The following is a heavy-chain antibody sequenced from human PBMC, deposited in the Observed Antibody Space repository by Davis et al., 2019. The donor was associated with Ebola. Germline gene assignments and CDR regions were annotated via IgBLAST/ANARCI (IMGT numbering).Heavy chain of an antibody. CDR3: AKEELKVFDY. D-gene: IGHD3-10*01. Sequence: PGGPLRPPCAASRFTFSSYGMTWVAQAPGKGLEWVSALSGTRGSTHYADSVKGRFTISRDNSKNTLILQMKSLRAEDTAIYYCAKEELKVFDYWGQGTLVTVSS. V-gene: IGHV3-23*01. J-gene: IGHJ4*02. CDR1: RFTFSSYG. CDR2: LSGTRGST.